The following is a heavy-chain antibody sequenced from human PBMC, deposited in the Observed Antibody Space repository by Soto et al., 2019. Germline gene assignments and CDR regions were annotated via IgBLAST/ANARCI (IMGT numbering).Heavy chain of an antibody. V-gene: IGHV1-46*01. J-gene: IGHJ6*02. CDR1: GGAFSSYA. CDR3: AREAIVAGATTGMDV. D-gene: IGHD1-26*01. CDR2: INPGYPAGRST. Sequence: ASVKVSCKASGGAFSSYAVNWVRQAPGQGLEWMGVINPGYPAGRSTTYAQKFQGRVTMTTDTSTSTVYMELSRLRSDDTAVYYCAREAIVAGATTGMDVWGQGTTVTVSS.